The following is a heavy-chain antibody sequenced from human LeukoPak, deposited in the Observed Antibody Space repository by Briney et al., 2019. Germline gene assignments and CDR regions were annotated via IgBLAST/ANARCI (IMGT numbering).Heavy chain of an antibody. CDR1: GGSISSYY. J-gene: IGHJ4*02. CDR3: ARDKKRYSSSSAQDY. D-gene: IGHD6-6*01. V-gene: IGHV4-4*07. Sequence: PSETLSLTCTVSGGSISSYYWSWIRQPAGKGLEWIVRIYTSGSTNYNPSLKSRVTMSVDTSKNQFSLKLSSVTAADTAVYYCARDKKRYSSSSAQDYWGLGTLVTVSS. CDR2: IYTSGST.